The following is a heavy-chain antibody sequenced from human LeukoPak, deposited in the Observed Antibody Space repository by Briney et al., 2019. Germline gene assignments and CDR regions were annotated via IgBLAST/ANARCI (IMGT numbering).Heavy chain of an antibody. V-gene: IGHV4-39*07. Sequence: SETLSLTCTVSGGSISSGGYYWSWIRQPPGKGLEWIGEINHSGSTNYNPSLKSRVTISVDTSKNQFSLKLSSVTAADTAVYYCARMRLGYCSSTSCYTALYYYYGMDVWGQGTTVTVSS. CDR3: ARMRLGYCSSTSCYTALYYYYGMDV. J-gene: IGHJ6*02. CDR2: INHSGST. D-gene: IGHD2-2*02. CDR1: GGSISSGGYY.